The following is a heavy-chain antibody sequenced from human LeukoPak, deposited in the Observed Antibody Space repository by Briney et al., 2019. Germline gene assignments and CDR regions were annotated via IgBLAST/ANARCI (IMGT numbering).Heavy chain of an antibody. V-gene: IGHV1-8*03. D-gene: IGHD2-8*01. CDR2: MNPNSGNT. CDR3: ARVRGRCTNGVCYDHYYYYMDV. CDR1: GYTFTSYG. J-gene: IGHJ6*03. Sequence: ASVKVSCKASGYTFTSYGINWVRQATGQGLEWMGWMNPNSGNTGYAQKFQGRVTITRNTSISTAYMELSSLRSEDTAVYYCARVRGRCTNGVCYDHYYYYMDVWGKGTTVTVSS.